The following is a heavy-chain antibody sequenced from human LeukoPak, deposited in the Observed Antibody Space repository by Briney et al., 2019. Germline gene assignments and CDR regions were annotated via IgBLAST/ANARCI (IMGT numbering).Heavy chain of an antibody. D-gene: IGHD4-17*01. V-gene: IGHV4-30-2*01. CDR3: VRASDYGAPRDAFDI. CDR1: GGSITSGRYS. J-gene: IGHJ3*02. CDR2: LYLGGST. Sequence: SQTLSLTCAVSGGSITSGRYSWRWIRQPPGKGLEWIGYLYLGGSTHYNPSLRTRVTISLDRSKNQLSLNLTSVTAADTAVYCCVRASDYGAPRDAFDIWGQGTTVTVSS.